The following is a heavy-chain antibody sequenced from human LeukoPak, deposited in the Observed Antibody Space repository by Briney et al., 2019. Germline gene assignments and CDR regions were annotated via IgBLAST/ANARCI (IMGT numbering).Heavy chain of an antibody. CDR3: ARMHDFWSGYYTNYYYYYMDV. CDR2: ISYDGSNK. D-gene: IGHD3-3*01. J-gene: IGHJ6*03. V-gene: IGHV3-30-3*01. CDR1: GFTFSSYA. Sequence: GGSLRLSCAASGFTFSSYAMHWVRQAPGKGLEWVAVISYDGSNKYYADSVKGRFTISRDNAKNSLYLQMNSLRAEDTAVYYCARMHDFWSGYYTNYYYYYMDVWGKGTTVTVSS.